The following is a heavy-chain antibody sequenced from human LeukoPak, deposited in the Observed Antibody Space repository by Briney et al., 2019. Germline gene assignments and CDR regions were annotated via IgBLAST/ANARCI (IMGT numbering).Heavy chain of an antibody. CDR1: GFTFTNYW. CDR2: IKEDETEI. CDR3: ARVGSSWDILDY. Sequence: GGSLRLSCTASGFTFTNYWMSWVRQAPVKGLEWVANIKEDETEIRYLDSVKGRFTISRDNAKNSLYLQMDSLRAKDTAVYYCARVGSSWDILDYWGRGTLVTVSS. J-gene: IGHJ4*02. V-gene: IGHV3-7*01. D-gene: IGHD6-13*01.